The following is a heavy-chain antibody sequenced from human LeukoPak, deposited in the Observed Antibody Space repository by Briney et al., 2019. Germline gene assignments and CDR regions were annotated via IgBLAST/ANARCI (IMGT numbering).Heavy chain of an antibody. V-gene: IGHV4-4*07. J-gene: IGHJ3*02. CDR1: GGSTSSYY. CDR2: IYTSGST. CDR3: ARDRGVVVTAIGPKAFDI. D-gene: IGHD2-21*02. Sequence: SETLSLTCTVSGGSTSSYYWSWIRQPAGKGLEWIGRIYTSGSTNYNPSLKSRVTMSVDTSKNQFSLKLSSVTAADTAVYYCARDRGVVVTAIGPKAFDIWGQGTMVTVSS.